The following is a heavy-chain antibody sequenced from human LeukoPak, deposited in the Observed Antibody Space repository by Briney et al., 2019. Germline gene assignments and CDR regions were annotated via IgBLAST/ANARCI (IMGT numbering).Heavy chain of an antibody. D-gene: IGHD3-16*01. V-gene: IGHV1-46*01. CDR1: GFTFTSYY. J-gene: IGHJ4*02. CDR3: ARDNDSRDPPHFDY. CDR2: INPSGSYT. Sequence: ASVKVSCKASGFTFTSYYMHWVRQAPGQGLEWMGIINPSGSYTSYAQKFRGRVTITADKSTRTAYMELSSLRSEDTAVYYCARDNDSRDPPHFDYWGQGTLVTVSS.